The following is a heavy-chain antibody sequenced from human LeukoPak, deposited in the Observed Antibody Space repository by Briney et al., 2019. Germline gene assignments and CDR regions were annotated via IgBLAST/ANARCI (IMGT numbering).Heavy chain of an antibody. Sequence: ASVKVSCKASGYTFTGYYMHWVRQAPGQGLEWMGWMNPNSGNTGYAQKFQGRVTMTRNTSISTAYMELSSLRSEDTAVYYCARGSLTLSAWGQGTTVTVSS. CDR3: ARGSLTLSA. D-gene: IGHD3-9*01. CDR2: MNPNSGNT. V-gene: IGHV1-8*02. J-gene: IGHJ6*02. CDR1: GYTFTGYY.